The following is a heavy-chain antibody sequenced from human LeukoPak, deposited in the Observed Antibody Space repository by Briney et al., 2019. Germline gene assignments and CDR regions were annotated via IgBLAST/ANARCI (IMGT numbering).Heavy chain of an antibody. CDR3: AGTDIVATKDDY. CDR1: GFTFSSYE. V-gene: IGHV3-48*03. Sequence: GGSLRLSCAASGFTFSSYEMNWVRQAPGKGLEWVSYISSSGSTIYYADSVKGRFIISRDNAKNSLYLQMNSLRAEDTAVYYCAGTDIVATKDDYWGQGTLVTVSS. J-gene: IGHJ4*02. CDR2: ISSSGSTI. D-gene: IGHD5-12*01.